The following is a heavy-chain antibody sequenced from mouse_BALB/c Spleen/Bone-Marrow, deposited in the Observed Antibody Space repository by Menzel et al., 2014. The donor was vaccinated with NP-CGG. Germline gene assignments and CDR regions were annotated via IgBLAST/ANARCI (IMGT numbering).Heavy chain of an antibody. CDR1: GFTFSDYY. J-gene: IGHJ1*01. CDR3: ARESYHYGSSYWYFDF. D-gene: IGHD1-1*01. V-gene: IGHV5-4*02. CDR2: ISDGGSYT. Sequence: EVMLVESGGGLVKPGGSLKLSCAASGFTFSDYYMYWVRQTPEKGLEWVATISDGGSYTYYPDSVKGRFTISRDNAKNNLYLQMTKLKSEDTAMYYCARESYHYGSSYWYFDFWGAGTTVTVSS.